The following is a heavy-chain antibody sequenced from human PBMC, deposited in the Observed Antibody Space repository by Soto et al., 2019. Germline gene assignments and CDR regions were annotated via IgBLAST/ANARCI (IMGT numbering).Heavy chain of an antibody. D-gene: IGHD3-3*01. CDR2: INPFDGSR. J-gene: IGHJ6*02. Sequence: ASVKVSCKASGYIFTSYYIHWVRQAPGQGLEWMGWINPFDGSRMFAQSFQGRVTMTRDTSTSTVYMEVSSLRSEDTAVYYCARISHDFWSGYYTYYYYGMDVWGQGTTVTVSS. CDR1: GYIFTSYY. V-gene: IGHV1-46*01. CDR3: ARISHDFWSGYYTYYYYGMDV.